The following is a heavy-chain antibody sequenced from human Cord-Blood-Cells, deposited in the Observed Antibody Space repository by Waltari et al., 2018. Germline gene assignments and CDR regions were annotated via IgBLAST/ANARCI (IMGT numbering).Heavy chain of an antibody. CDR2: IYSGGST. CDR1: GFTVISNY. Sequence: EVQLVESGGGLIQPGGSLRLSCAPSGFTVISNYMSWVRQAPGKGLEWVSVIYSGGSTYYADSVKGRFTISRDNSKNTLYLQMNSLRAEDTAVYYCARALPGYWYFDLWGRGTLVTVSS. CDR3: ARALPGYWYFDL. J-gene: IGHJ2*01. V-gene: IGHV3-53*01.